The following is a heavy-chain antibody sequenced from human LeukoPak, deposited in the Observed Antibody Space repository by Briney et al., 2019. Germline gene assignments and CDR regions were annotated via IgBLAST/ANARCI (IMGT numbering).Heavy chain of an antibody. Sequence: TSETLSLTCTVSGGSISSGDYYWSWIRQPPGKGLEWIGYIYYSGSTYYNPSLKSRVTISVDTSKNQFSLKLSSVTAADTAVYYCARADYDSGGSYIDDYWGQGTLVTVYS. CDR3: ARADYDSGGSYIDDY. V-gene: IGHV4-30-4*08. CDR1: GGSISSGDYY. D-gene: IGHD3-22*01. J-gene: IGHJ4*02. CDR2: IYYSGST.